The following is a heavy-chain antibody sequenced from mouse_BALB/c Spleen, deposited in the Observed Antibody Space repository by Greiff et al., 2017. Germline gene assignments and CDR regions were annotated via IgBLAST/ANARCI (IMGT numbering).Heavy chain of an antibody. CDR3: ASVYGYDGGFAY. J-gene: IGHJ3*01. Sequence: EVHLVESGGGLVQPGGSRKLSCAASGFTFSSFGMHWVRQAPEKGLEWVAYISSGSSTIYYADTVKGRFTISRDNPKNTLFLQMTSLRSEDTAMYYCASVYGYDGGFAYWGQGTLVTVSA. V-gene: IGHV5-17*02. CDR2: ISSGSSTI. D-gene: IGHD2-2*01. CDR1: GFTFSSFG.